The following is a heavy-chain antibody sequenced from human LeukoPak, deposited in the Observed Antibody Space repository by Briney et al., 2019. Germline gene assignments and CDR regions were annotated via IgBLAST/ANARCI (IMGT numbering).Heavy chain of an antibody. CDR1: GGSFSGYY. V-gene: IGHV4-34*01. CDR3: ARRLITFGGVIVTCFDY. D-gene: IGHD3-16*02. J-gene: IGHJ4*02. CDR2: INHSGST. Sequence: SETLSLTCAVYGGSFSGYYWSWIRQPPGKGLEWIGEINHSGSTNYNPSLKSRVTISVDTSKNQFSLKLSSVNAADTAVYYCARRLITFGGVIVTCFDYWGQGTLATVSS.